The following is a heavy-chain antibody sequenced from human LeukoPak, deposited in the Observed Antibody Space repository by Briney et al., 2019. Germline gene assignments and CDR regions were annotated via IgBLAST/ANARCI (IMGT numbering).Heavy chain of an antibody. V-gene: IGHV1-18*01. CDR3: ARVDVVLAATALDY. Sequence: GASVKVSCKASGYTFTSYGISWVRQAPGQGLEWMVWIIAYNGNTNYAQKLQGRVTMTTDTSPSTAYMELRSLRSDDTAVYYCARVDVVLAATALDYWGQGTLVTVSS. J-gene: IGHJ4*02. CDR2: IIAYNGNT. D-gene: IGHD2-15*01. CDR1: GYTFTSYG.